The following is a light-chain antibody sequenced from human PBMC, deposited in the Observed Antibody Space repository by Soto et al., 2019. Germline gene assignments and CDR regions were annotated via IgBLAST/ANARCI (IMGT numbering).Light chain of an antibody. CDR3: CSYTSGSTLYV. Sequence: QSALTQPASVSGSPGQSITISCTGTSSDVGGYNSVSWYQQHPGKAPKLMIYDVSSRPSGVSNRFSGSKSGNTASLTISGLQAEDEADYYCCSYTSGSTLYVFGTGTQLTVL. V-gene: IGLV2-14*01. CDR2: DVS. J-gene: IGLJ1*01. CDR1: SSDVGGYNS.